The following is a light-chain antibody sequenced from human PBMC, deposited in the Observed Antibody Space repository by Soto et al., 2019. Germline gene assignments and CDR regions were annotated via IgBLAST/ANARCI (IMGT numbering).Light chain of an antibody. CDR3: ATWDDSLNGPV. V-gene: IGLV1-44*01. J-gene: IGLJ2*01. Sequence: QAVVTQPPSASGTPGQRVTISCSGSSVNIGVNSVNWYQQFPGTAPKLLIFHDYNRPSGVPDRFSGSKSGTSASLAIRGLQSEDESHYYCATWDDSLNGPVFGGGTKVTVL. CDR2: HDY. CDR1: SVNIGVNS.